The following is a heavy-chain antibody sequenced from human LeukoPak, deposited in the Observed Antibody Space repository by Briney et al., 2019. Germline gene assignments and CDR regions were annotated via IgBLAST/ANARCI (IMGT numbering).Heavy chain of an antibody. J-gene: IGHJ3*02. CDR3: ARDRPESSGDPGDVYDAVDI. Sequence: GGSLRLSCAASGFTVSSNYMSWVRQAPGKGLEWVSVIYSGGSTYYADSVKGRFTISRDNSKNTLYLQMNSLRAEDTAVYYCARDRPESSGDPGDVYDAVDIWGQGTMVTVSS. CDR1: GFTVSSNY. CDR2: IYSGGST. D-gene: IGHD2-15*01. V-gene: IGHV3-53*01.